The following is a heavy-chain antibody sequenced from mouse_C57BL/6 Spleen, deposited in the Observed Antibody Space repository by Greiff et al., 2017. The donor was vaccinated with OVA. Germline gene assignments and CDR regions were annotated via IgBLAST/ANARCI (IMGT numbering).Heavy chain of an antibody. CDR2: INPNNGGT. D-gene: IGHD3-2*02. V-gene: IGHV1-26*01. J-gene: IGHJ3*01. Sequence: EVQLQQSGPELVKPGASVKISCKASGYTFTDYYMNWVKQSHGKSLEWIGDINPNNGGTSYNQKFKGKATLTVDQSSSTAYMELRSLTSEDSAVYYCASLTAQAEFAYWGQGTLVTVSA. CDR1: GYTFTDYY. CDR3: ASLTAQAEFAY.